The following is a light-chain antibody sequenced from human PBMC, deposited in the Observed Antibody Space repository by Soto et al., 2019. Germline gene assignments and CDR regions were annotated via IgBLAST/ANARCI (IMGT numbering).Light chain of an antibody. CDR3: QHYNSYSEA. CDR2: KAS. Sequence: DIQMTQSPSTLSGSVGDRVTITCRASQTISSWLAWYQQKPGKAPKLLIYKASTLKSGVPSRFSGSGSGTEFTLTISSLQPDVFATYSCQHYNSYSEAFGQVT. CDR1: QTISSW. J-gene: IGKJ1*01. V-gene: IGKV1-5*03.